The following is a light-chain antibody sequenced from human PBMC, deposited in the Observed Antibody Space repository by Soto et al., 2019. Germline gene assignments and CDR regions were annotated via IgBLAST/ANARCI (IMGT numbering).Light chain of an antibody. V-gene: IGKV3-20*01. J-gene: IGKJ4*01. CDR2: GAS. CDR1: QSVSSSY. CDR3: QQYGSSPLLT. Sequence: EIVLTQSPGTLSLSPGERATLSCRASQSVSSSYLAWYQQKLGQAPRLLIYGASSRATGIPDRFSDSGSGTDFTLTISRLEPEDFAVYYCQQYGSSPLLTFGGGTKVEIK.